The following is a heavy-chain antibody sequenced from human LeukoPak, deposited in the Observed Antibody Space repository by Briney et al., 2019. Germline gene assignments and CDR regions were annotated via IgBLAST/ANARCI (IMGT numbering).Heavy chain of an antibody. J-gene: IGHJ6*02. CDR1: GYTFTSYY. CDR3: ARSIAVAGPYYYYGMDV. D-gene: IGHD6-19*01. CDR2: INPSGGST. Sequence: ASVKVSCKASGYTFTSYYMHWVRQAPGQGHEWMGIINPSGGSTSYAQKFQGRVTMTRDTSTSTVYMELSSLRSEDTAVYYCARSIAVAGPYYYYGMDVWGQGTTVTVSS. V-gene: IGHV1-46*01.